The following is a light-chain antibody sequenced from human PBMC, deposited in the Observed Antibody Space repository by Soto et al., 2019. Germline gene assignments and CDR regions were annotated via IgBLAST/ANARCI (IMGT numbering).Light chain of an antibody. CDR1: SSDVGASNY. CDR2: DVS. CDR3: CSYASSKNFV. V-gene: IGLV2-11*01. Sequence: QSVLTQPRSVSGSPGQSVTISCTGTSSDVGASNYVSWYQQHPGKAPKLMIYDVSKRPSGVPDRFSGSKSGTTASLSNSGLQAAYEADNFGCSYASSKNFVLGTVTNVTVL. J-gene: IGLJ1*01.